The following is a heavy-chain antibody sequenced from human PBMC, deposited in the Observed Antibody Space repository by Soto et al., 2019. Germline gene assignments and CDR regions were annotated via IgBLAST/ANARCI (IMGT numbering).Heavy chain of an antibody. CDR1: GGTFSSYA. CDR2: IIPIFGTA. D-gene: IGHD6-13*01. V-gene: IGHV1-69*01. CDR3: ARAAAAAHRYYYYGMDV. J-gene: IGHJ6*02. Sequence: QVQLVQSGAEVKKPGSSVKVSCKASGGTFSSYAISWVRQAPGQGLEWMGGIIPIFGTANYAQKFQGRVKITADESTSTAYMELSSLRSEDTAVYYCARAAAAAHRYYYYGMDVWGQGTTVTVSS.